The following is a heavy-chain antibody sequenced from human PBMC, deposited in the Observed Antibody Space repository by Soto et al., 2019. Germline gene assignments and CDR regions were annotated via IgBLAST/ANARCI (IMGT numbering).Heavy chain of an antibody. CDR3: AKALLPEYYYGMDV. V-gene: IGHV3-23*01. CDR2: ISGSGGST. CDR1: GFTFSSYA. Sequence: GGSLRLSCAASGFTFSSYAMSWVRQAPGKGLEWVSAISGSGGSTYYADSVKGRFTISRDNSKNTLYLQMNSLRAEDTAVYYCAKALLPEYYYGMDVWGQGTTVTVSS. J-gene: IGHJ6*02.